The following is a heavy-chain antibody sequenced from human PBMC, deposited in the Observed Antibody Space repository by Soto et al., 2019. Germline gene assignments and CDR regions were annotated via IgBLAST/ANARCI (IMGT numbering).Heavy chain of an antibody. V-gene: IGHV4-34*01. D-gene: IGHD3-22*01. CDR3: ARTADYYDSSGYLDAFDI. J-gene: IGHJ3*02. CDR2: INHSGST. Sequence: SETLSLTCAVYGGSFSGYYWSWIRQPPGKXLEWIGEINHSGSTNYNPSLKSRVTISVDTSKNQFSLKLSSVTAADTAVYYCARTADYYDSSGYLDAFDIWGQGTMVTVS. CDR1: GGSFSGYY.